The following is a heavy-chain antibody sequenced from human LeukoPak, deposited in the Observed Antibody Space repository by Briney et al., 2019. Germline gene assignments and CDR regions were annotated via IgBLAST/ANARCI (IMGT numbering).Heavy chain of an antibody. V-gene: IGHV3-23*01. Sequence: PGGSLRLSCAASGFTFSSYAMSWVRQAPGKGLEWVSTISGRGHSTYYADSVKGRFTISRDNSKNTLYLQMNSLRAEDTAVYYCAKGPYYYDKSGYSRRWFDPWGQGTLVTVSS. CDR2: ISGRGHST. CDR1: GFTFSSYA. J-gene: IGHJ5*02. CDR3: AKGPYYYDKSGYSRRWFDP. D-gene: IGHD3-22*01.